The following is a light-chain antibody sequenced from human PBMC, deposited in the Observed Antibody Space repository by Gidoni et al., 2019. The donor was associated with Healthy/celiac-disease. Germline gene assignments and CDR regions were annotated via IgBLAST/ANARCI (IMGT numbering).Light chain of an antibody. CDR2: DAS. V-gene: IGKV1-33*01. CDR1: QDISNY. Sequence: DIQMTQSPSSLPASVGDRVTITCQASQDISNYLNWYQQKPGKAPKLLIYDASNLETGVPSRFSGSGSGTDFTFTISSLQPEDIATYYCQQYDTLPRYTFGQXTKLEI. CDR3: QQYDTLPRYT. J-gene: IGKJ2*01.